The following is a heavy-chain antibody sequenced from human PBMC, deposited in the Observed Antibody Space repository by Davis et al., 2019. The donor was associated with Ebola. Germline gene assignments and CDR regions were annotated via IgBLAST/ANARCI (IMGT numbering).Heavy chain of an antibody. D-gene: IGHD2-21*01. CDR1: GDSISTSDHY. Sequence: PSETLSLTCTVSGDSISTSDHYWGWIRQPPGKGLEWVGNFYYNLATHYSPSLKSRVSMSVDTSKNQFSLRLNSVTAADTAIYYCAREGYRGGAFDYWGQGTLVPVSS. CDR3: AREGYRGGAFDY. J-gene: IGHJ4*02. V-gene: IGHV4-39*07. CDR2: FYYNLAT.